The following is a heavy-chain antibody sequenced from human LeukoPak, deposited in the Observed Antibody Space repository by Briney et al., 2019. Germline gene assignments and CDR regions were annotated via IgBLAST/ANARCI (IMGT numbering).Heavy chain of an antibody. V-gene: IGHV4-61*02. CDR1: SGSISSGSYY. D-gene: IGHD5-18*01. J-gene: IGHJ4*02. CDR3: ARSGYTSGYADY. CDR2: IHTSGST. Sequence: SQTLSLTCTVSSGSISSGSYYWSWIRQPAGKGLEWIGRIHTSGSTNYNPSLKSRVTISLDTSKNQFSLKLSSATAADTAVYFCARSGYTSGYADYWGQGILVTVSS.